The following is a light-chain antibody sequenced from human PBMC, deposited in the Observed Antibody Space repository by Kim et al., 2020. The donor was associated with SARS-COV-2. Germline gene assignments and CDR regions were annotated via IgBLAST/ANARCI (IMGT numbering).Light chain of an antibody. J-gene: IGKJ2*01. V-gene: IGKV3-15*01. CDR1: QSVSSK. CDR3: QEHNNWPYT. Sequence: EIVLTQSPATLSVSPGERVTLSCRASQSVSSKLIWYQQKRGQAPRLHIFGASTRATGIPARFSGSGSGTEFTLTISSLQSEDFAVYYCQEHNNWPYTFGQGTKLEI. CDR2: GAS.